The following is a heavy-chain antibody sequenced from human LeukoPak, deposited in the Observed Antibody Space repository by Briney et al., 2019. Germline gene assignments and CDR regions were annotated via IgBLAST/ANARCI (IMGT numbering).Heavy chain of an antibody. J-gene: IGHJ4*02. CDR1: GGSISSGGYS. V-gene: IGHV4-61*08. Sequence: SQTLSLTCAVSGGSISSGGYSWSWIRQPPGKGLEWIGYIYYSGSTNYNPSLKSRVTISVDTSKNQFSLKLSSVTAADTAVYYCARGRQYVGYDFWSGYYGYFDYWGQGTLVTVSS. CDR2: IYYSGST. CDR3: ARGRQYVGYDFWSGYYGYFDY. D-gene: IGHD3-3*01.